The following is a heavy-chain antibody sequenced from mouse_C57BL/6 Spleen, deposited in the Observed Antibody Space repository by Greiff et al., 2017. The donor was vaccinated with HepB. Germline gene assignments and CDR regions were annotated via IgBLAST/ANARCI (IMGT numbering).Heavy chain of an antibody. D-gene: IGHD2-3*01. Sequence: VQLQQSGAELVRPGASVTLSCKASGYTFTDYEMHWVKQTPVHGLEWIGALDPETGGTAYNQKFKGKAILTADTSSSTAYMGLRSLTSEDSAVYYCTRWLLSYYDAMDYWGQGTSVTVSS. CDR3: TRWLLSYYDAMDY. V-gene: IGHV1-15*01. CDR2: LDPETGGT. CDR1: GYTFTDYE. J-gene: IGHJ4*01.